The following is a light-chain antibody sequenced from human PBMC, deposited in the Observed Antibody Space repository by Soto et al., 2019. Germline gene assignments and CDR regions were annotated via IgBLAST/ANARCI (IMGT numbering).Light chain of an antibody. CDR1: QSVNSN. CDR3: QQYNDWPRT. Sequence: EIVMTQSPATLSVSPGERATLSCRASQSVNSNLAWYQQKPGQAPRLLIYGASTRATGIPARFSGSGSGTEFTLTISSLQSEDFASYYCQQYNDWPRTFGQGTKVEIK. V-gene: IGKV3-15*01. CDR2: GAS. J-gene: IGKJ1*01.